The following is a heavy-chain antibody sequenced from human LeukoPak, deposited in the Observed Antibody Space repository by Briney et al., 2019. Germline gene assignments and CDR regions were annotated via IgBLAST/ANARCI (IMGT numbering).Heavy chain of an antibody. V-gene: IGHV4-59*08. CDR3: ARHPRRLEGHAFDI. CDR2: IYYSGST. CDR1: GGSISSYY. Sequence: PSETLSLTCTASGGSISSYYWSWIRQPPGKGLEWIGYIYYSGSTNYNPSLKSRVTISVDTSKNQFSLKLSSVTAADTAVYYCARHPRRLEGHAFDIWGQGTMVTVSS. J-gene: IGHJ3*02. D-gene: IGHD1-1*01.